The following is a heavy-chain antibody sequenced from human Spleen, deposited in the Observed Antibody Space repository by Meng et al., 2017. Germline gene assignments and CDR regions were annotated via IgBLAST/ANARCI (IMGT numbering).Heavy chain of an antibody. Sequence: QVQLQDSGQGLVKPSGTLSLTCAVSGGSISSSNWWTWVRQPPGKGLDWIGEMSHSGSTNYNPSLKSRVTISLDESKNQFSLKLNSVTAADTAIYYCARGSFSSGWGIWGQGTLVTVSS. CDR2: MSHSGST. V-gene: IGHV4-4*02. J-gene: IGHJ4*02. CDR1: GGSISSSNW. D-gene: IGHD6-19*01. CDR3: ARGSFSSGWGI.